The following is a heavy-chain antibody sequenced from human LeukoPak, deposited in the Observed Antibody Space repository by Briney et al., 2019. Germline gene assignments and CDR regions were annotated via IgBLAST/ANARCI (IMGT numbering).Heavy chain of an antibody. CDR3: AREVDSSSGWFDP. CDR2: IIPIFGTA. D-gene: IGHD6-13*01. CDR1: GGTFSSYA. Sequence: GSSVKVSCKASGGTFSSYAISWVRQAPGQGLEWMGGIIPIFGTANYAQKLQGRVTMTTDTSTSTAYMELRSLRSDDTAVYYCAREVDSSSGWFDPWGQGTLVTVSS. J-gene: IGHJ5*02. V-gene: IGHV1-69*05.